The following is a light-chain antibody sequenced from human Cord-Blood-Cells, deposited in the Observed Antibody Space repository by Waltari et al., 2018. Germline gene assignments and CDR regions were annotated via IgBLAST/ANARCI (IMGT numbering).Light chain of an antibody. CDR3: AAWDDSLSGPV. CDR1: SSTIGSNY. V-gene: IGLV1-47*01. CDR2: RNN. Sequence: QSVLTQPPSASGTPGQRVTILCSGSSSTIGSNYVYWYQQLPGTAPKLLIYRNNQRPSGVPDRFSGSKSGTSASLAISGLRSEDEADYYCAAWDDSLSGPVFGGGTKLTVL. J-gene: IGLJ2*01.